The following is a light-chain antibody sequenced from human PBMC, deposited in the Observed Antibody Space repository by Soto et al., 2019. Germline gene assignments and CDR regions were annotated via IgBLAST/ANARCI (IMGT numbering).Light chain of an antibody. CDR2: AAS. V-gene: IGKV1-39*01. CDR3: QQSSSTPPWT. CDR1: QSISSY. Sequence: DIQMTQSPSSLSPSVGDRVTITCRASQSISSYLNWYQQKPGKAPKLLIYAASSLQSGVPSRFSGSGSGTDITLTISSLQPEDVATDYCQQSSSTPPWTFGQGTKVEIK. J-gene: IGKJ1*01.